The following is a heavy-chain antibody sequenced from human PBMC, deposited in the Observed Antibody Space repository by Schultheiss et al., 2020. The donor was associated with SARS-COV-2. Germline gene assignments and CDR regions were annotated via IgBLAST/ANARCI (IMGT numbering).Heavy chain of an antibody. J-gene: IGHJ4*02. CDR3: AREEMNHIWGSYPNC. CDR2: ISSSSSYI. D-gene: IGHD3-16*02. V-gene: IGHV3-21*04. Sequence: GGSLRLSCAASGFTVSSNYMSWVRQAPGKGLEWVSSISSSSSYIYYADSVKGRFTISRDNAKNSLYLQMNSLGAEDTAVYYCAREEMNHIWGSYPNCWGQGTLVTVSS. CDR1: GFTVSSNY.